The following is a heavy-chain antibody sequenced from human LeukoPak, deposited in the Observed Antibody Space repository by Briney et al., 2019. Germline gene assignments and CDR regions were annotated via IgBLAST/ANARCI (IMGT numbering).Heavy chain of an antibody. J-gene: IGHJ4*02. D-gene: IGHD6-19*01. CDR2: ISTYNGDT. CDR3: ARDPSNTSGRNHYFDY. CDR1: GYTFTRYA. Sequence: ASVTVTFQASGYTFTRYAIMWVRQAPGQGLEWMGCISTYNGDTNYAQQPLRRVTNTTDTSTSTAYMELRSLRSDDTAVYYCARDPSNTSGRNHYFDYWGQGTMVTVSS. V-gene: IGHV1-18*01.